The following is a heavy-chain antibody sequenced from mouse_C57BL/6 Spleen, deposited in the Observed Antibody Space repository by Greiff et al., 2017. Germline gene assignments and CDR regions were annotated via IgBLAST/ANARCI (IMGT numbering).Heavy chain of an antibody. J-gene: IGHJ2*01. D-gene: IGHD2-5*01. CDR1: GFTFNTYA. V-gene: IGHV10-3*01. CDR3: VREDYSNLYFDY. CDR2: IRNKSSNYAK. Sequence: EVQVVESGGGLVQPKGSLKLTCAASGFTFNTYAMHWVRQAPGKGLEWVARIRNKSSNYAKYYAVTMKDRFTISRDDSQSMLYLQMNNLKTEDAAMYYSVREDYSNLYFDYWGQGTTLTVSS.